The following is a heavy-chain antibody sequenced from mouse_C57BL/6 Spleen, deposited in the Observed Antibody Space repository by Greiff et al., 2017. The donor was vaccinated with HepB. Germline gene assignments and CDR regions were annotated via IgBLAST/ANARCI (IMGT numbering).Heavy chain of an antibody. CDR1: GYTFTDYE. D-gene: IGHD1-1*01. Sequence: QVQLQQSGAELVRPGASVTLSCKASGYTFTDYEMHWVKQTPVHGLEWIGAIDPETGGTAYNQKFEGKAILTADKSSSTAYMELSSLTSEDSAVYYCTRCEYYGSSPLDYWGQGTTLTVSS. J-gene: IGHJ2*01. CDR3: TRCEYYGSSPLDY. V-gene: IGHV1-15*01. CDR2: IDPETGGT.